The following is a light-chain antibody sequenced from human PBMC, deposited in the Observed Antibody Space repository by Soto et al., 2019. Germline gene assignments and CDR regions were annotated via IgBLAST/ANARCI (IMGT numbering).Light chain of an antibody. CDR1: QSVSSSY. CDR3: HKRQSWPRK. Sequence: IVLTPPPGTLSFSPLERATLSFSSSQSVSSSYLAWYQQKPGQAPRLLIYDASNRATGIPARFRGSGSGTDFSLTISDVQPEDFALYYCHKRQSWPRKFGQGTKVDIK. V-gene: IGKV3D-20*02. J-gene: IGKJ1*01. CDR2: DAS.